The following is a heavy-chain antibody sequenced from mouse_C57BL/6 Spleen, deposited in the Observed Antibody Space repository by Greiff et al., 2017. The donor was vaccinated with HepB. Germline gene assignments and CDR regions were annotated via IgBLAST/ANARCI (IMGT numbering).Heavy chain of an antibody. D-gene: IGHD1-1*01. CDR3: ARYYYGSSYVYFDY. Sequence: VKLMESGAELVRPGASVKLSCKASGYTFTDYYINWVKQRPGQGLEWIARIYPGSGNTYYNEKFKGKATLTAEKSSSTAYMQLSSLTSEDSAVYFCARYYYGSSYVYFDYWGQGTTLTVSS. J-gene: IGHJ2*01. CDR1: GYTFTDYY. CDR2: IYPGSGNT. V-gene: IGHV1-76*01.